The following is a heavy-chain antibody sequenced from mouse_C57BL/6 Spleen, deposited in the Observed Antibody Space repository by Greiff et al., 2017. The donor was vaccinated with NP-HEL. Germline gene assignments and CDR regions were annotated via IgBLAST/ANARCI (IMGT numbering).Heavy chain of an antibody. J-gene: IGHJ2*01. V-gene: IGHV5-9-1*02. CDR3: TRDQGGTDFDY. CDR1: GFTFSSYA. D-gene: IGHD4-1*01. CDR2: ISSGGDYI. Sequence: DVQLVESGEGLVKPGGSLKLSCAASGFTFSSYAMSWVRQTPEKRLEWVAYISSGGDYIYYADTVKGRFTISRDNARNTLYLQISSLKSEDTAMYYCTRDQGGTDFDYWGQGTTLTVSS.